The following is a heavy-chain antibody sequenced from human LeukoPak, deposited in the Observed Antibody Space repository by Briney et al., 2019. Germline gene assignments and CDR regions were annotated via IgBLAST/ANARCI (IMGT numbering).Heavy chain of an antibody. CDR3: ARLVGATGGSYYYYYYMDV. V-gene: IGHV4-59*01. CDR2: IYNIGST. Sequence: SQTLSLTCTVSGGSLSSYYWSWIRQPPGKGLEWIGYIYNIGSTNYNPSLTSRVTISVDTSKNQFSLKLSSVTAADTAVYYCARLVGATGGSYYYYYYMDVWGKGTTVTVSS. CDR1: GGSLSSYY. J-gene: IGHJ6*03. D-gene: IGHD1-26*01.